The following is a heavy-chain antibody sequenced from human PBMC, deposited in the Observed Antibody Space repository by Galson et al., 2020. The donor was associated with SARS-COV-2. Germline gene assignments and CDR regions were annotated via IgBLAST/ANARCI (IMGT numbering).Heavy chain of an antibody. CDR1: GLTFSNTD. CDR3: ATGDVWFES. V-gene: IGHV3-48*03. Sequence: GESLKISCAASGLTFSNTDMNWVRQAPGKGLEWLSYISMSGITIYYADSVKGRFTISRDNAENSLYLQMNSLRAEDTGIYYCATGDVWFESWGQGTLVTVSS. CDR2: ISMSGITI. J-gene: IGHJ5*01. D-gene: IGHD7-27*01.